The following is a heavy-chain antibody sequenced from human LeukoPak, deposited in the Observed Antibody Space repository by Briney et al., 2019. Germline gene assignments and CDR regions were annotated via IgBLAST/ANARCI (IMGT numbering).Heavy chain of an antibody. J-gene: IGHJ4*02. CDR1: GGSISSYY. D-gene: IGHD2-2*01. Sequence: SETLSLTCTVSGGSISSYYWSRIRQPPGKGLEWIGYIYYSGSTNYNPSLKSRVTISVDTSKNQFSLKLSSVTAADTAVYYCARPRSGCSSTSCYHYFDYWGQGTLVTVSS. V-gene: IGHV4-59*08. CDR2: IYYSGST. CDR3: ARPRSGCSSTSCYHYFDY.